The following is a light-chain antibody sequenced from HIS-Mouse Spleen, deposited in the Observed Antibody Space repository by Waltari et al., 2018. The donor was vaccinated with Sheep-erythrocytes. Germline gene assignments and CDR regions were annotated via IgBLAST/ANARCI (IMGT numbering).Light chain of an antibody. CDR3: YSTDSSGNHS. V-gene: IGLV3-10*01. CDR1: NLGDKY. Sequence: SYELTQPPSVSVSPGQTASIPCSGHNLGDKYASWYQQKPGQSPVLVIYQDSKRPSGIPERFSGSSSGTMATLTISGAQVEDEADYYCYSTDSSGNHSFGTGTKVTVL. J-gene: IGLJ1*01. CDR2: QDS.